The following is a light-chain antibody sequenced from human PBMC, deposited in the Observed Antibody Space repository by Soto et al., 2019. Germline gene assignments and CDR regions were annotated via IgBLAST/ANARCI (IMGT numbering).Light chain of an antibody. CDR2: ERS. V-gene: IGLV2-23*01. Sequence: QSALTQPDSVSGSAGQSITISCTGTSNDVGTYNLVSWYQQHPGKAPQLLIYERSKRPSGVSNRFSGSKSGNTASLTITGLQADDEADYYCSSYAHTNTLVFGGGTKLTVL. CDR1: SNDVGTYNL. CDR3: SSYAHTNTLV. J-gene: IGLJ2*01.